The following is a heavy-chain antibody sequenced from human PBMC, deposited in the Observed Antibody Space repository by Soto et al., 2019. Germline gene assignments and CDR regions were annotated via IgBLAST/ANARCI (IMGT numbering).Heavy chain of an antibody. CDR3: AREGINNYNEYYFDS. Sequence: LRLSCAASGFTFSSYSMNWVRQAPGKGLEWVSSISGSGNYTHYADFLRGRFTISRDNAKTSLYLQMNSLRAEDTAVYYCAREGINNYNEYYFDSWGQGTVVTV. CDR1: GFTFSSYS. J-gene: IGHJ4*02. CDR2: ISGSGNYT. D-gene: IGHD4-4*01. V-gene: IGHV3-21*01.